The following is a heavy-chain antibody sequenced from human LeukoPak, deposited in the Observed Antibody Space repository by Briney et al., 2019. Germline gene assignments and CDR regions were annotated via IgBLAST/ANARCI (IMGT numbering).Heavy chain of an antibody. V-gene: IGHV3-7*01. CDR1: GFTFSSYW. CDR3: ATGWGTTWGVPFDI. D-gene: IGHD1-1*01. CDR2: IKQDGSEK. J-gene: IGHJ3*02. Sequence: PGGSLRLSCAASGFTFSSYWMSWVRQAPGKGLEWVANIKQDGSEKTYVDSVKGRFTISRDNAKNSLYLQMNSLRAEDTAVYYCATGWGTTWGVPFDIWGQGTMVTVFS.